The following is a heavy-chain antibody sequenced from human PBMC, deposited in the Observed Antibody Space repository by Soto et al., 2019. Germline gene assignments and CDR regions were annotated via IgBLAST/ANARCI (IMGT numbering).Heavy chain of an antibody. CDR2: IIPIFGTA. Sequence: QVQLVQSGAEVKKPGSSVMVSCKASGGTFSTYAISWVRQAPGQGLEWMGGIIPIFGTASYAQKFQGRGPMTADESTSTAYMELRGLTSEDTAVYYCARCLGLEYYYGMDVWGQGTTVTVSS. CDR1: GGTFSTYA. J-gene: IGHJ6*02. D-gene: IGHD1-1*01. CDR3: ARCLGLEYYYGMDV. V-gene: IGHV1-69*12.